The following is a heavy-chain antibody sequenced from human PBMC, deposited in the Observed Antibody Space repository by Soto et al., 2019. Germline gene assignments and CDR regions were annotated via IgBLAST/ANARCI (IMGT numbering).Heavy chain of an antibody. CDR1: GDSISSADYY. J-gene: IGHJ6*02. V-gene: IGHV4-30-4*01. Sequence: TSETLSLTCTVSGDSISSADYYWSWIRQTPGKGLEWIGHIFYSGTTYYNPSLKSRLTISVDTSKNHFSLRLTSVTAADTAVYYCARDLWVEPELYYYGMDVWGQGTTVTVSS. CDR2: IFYSGTT. D-gene: IGHD1-1*01. CDR3: ARDLWVEPELYYYGMDV.